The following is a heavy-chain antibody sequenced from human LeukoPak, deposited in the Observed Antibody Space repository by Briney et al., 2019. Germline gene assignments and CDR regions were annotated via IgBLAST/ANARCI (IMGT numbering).Heavy chain of an antibody. J-gene: IGHJ5*02. Sequence: PGGSLRLSCAASGFTFSSYAMSWVRQAPGKGLEWVSAISGSGGSTYYADSVKGRFTISRDNSKNTLYLQMNGLRAEDTAVYYCAKAFHDFWSGYYYWFDPWGQGTLVTVSS. CDR2: ISGSGGST. CDR3: AKAFHDFWSGYYYWFDP. D-gene: IGHD3-3*01. V-gene: IGHV3-23*01. CDR1: GFTFSSYA.